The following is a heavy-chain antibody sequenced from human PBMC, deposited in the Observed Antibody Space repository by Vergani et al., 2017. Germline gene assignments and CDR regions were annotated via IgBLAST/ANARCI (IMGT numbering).Heavy chain of an antibody. Sequence: QITLKESGPTLVKPPQTLTLTCTFSGFSLNTRGVSVAWIRQPPGKALDWLALIYLKDDQHYSPSLNNRVTITKDTSKNQVVLTMTNMDYVDTGTYYCVYRKTECGTTGXFYPFYYFYYIDVGGKGTTVTVSS. V-gene: IGHV2-5*04. D-gene: IGHD1-7*01. CDR3: VYRKTECGTTGXFYPFYYFYYIDV. CDR2: IYLKDDQ. CDR1: GFSLNTRGVS. J-gene: IGHJ6*03.